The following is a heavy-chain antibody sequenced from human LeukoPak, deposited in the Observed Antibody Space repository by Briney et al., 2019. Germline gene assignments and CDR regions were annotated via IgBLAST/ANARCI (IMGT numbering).Heavy chain of an antibody. CDR2: IYTSGST. Sequence: NPSQTLSLTCTVSGGSISSGSYYWSWIRQPAGKGLEWIGRIYTSGSTNYNPSLKSRVTISVDTSKNQFSLKLTSVTAADTAMYYCARSEEMAALFDYWGQGTLVTVSS. V-gene: IGHV4-61*02. J-gene: IGHJ4*02. CDR3: ARSEEMAALFDY. D-gene: IGHD5-24*01. CDR1: GGSISSGSYY.